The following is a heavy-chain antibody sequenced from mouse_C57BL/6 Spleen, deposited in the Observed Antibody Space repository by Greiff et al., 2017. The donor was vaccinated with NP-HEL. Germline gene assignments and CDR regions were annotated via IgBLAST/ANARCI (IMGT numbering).Heavy chain of an antibody. J-gene: IGHJ3*01. V-gene: IGHV1-61*01. CDR2: IHPSDRET. CDR3: ARAPVITTVAPFAY. D-gene: IGHD1-1*01. CDR1: GYTFTSYW. Sequence: QVQLQQPGAELVRPGSSVKLSCKASGYTFTSYWMDWVKQRPGQGLEWIGNIHPSDRETHYNQTFKDKATLTVDKSSSTAYMQLSSLTSEDSAVYYCARAPVITTVAPFAYWGQGTLVTVAA.